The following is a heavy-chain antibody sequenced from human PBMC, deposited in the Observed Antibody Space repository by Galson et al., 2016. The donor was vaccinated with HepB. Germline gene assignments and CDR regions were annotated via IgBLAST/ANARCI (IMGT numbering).Heavy chain of an antibody. CDR2: ISGGGGRHT. V-gene: IGHV3-23*01. CDR3: AKARDHWLVVYYFDY. CDR1: GFTFNNYA. D-gene: IGHD6-19*01. J-gene: IGHJ4*01. Sequence: SLRLSCAVSGFTFNNYAMTWVRQAPGKGLEWVSAISGGGGRHTYYADSVKGRFTISRDNSENTLYLQMDSLRAEDTAVYYCAKARDHWLVVYYFDYWGQGNLVTVSS.